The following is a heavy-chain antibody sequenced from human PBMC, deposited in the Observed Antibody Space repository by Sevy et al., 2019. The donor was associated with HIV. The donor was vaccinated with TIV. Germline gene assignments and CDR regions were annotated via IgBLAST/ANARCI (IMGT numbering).Heavy chain of an antibody. J-gene: IGHJ4*02. CDR2: SSWNSGNI. V-gene: IGHV3-9*03. CDR3: ARGFWSGLGYFDY. CDR1: GFTFDDYA. Sequence: GGSLRLSCAASGFTFDDYAMHWVRQAPGKGLEWVSGSSWNSGNIGYADSVKGRFTSSRDNAKNSLYLQMNSLRAEDMALYYCARGFWSGLGYFDYWGQGTLVTVSS. D-gene: IGHD3-3*01.